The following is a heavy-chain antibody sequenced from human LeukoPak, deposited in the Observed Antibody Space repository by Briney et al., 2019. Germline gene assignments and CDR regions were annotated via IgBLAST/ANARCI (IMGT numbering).Heavy chain of an antibody. V-gene: IGHV4-39*07. J-gene: IGHJ4*02. CDR2: IYYSGST. CDR3: ARDALDNSSGSSLPPGQY. Sequence: SETLSLTCTVSGGSISSSSYYWGWLRQPPGKGLEWIGSIYYSGSTYYNPSLKSRVTISVDTSKNQFSLKLTSVTAADTAVYYCARDALDNSSGSSLPPGQYWGQGTLVTVSS. D-gene: IGHD3-22*01. CDR1: GGSISSSSYY.